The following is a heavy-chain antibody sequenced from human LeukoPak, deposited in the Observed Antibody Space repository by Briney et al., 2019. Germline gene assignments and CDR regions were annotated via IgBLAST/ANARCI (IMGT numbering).Heavy chain of an antibody. CDR3: AREGAGGSLDY. D-gene: IGHD1-26*01. CDR2: INHSGST. CDR1: GGSFSGYY. V-gene: IGHV4-34*01. Sequence: SETLSLTCAVYGGSFSGYYWSWIRQPPGKGLEWIGEINHSGSTNYNPSLKSRVTISVDTSKNQFSLKLSSVTAADTAVYYCAREGAGGSLDYWGQGTLVTVSS. J-gene: IGHJ4*02.